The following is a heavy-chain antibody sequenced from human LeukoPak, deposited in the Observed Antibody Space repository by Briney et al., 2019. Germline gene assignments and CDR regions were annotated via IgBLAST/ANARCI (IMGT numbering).Heavy chain of an antibody. V-gene: IGHV3-21*01. Sequence: NPGGSLRLSCAASGFTFSSYSMNWVRQAPGKGLEWVSSISSSSSYIYYADSVKGRFTISRDNAKNSLYLQMNSLRAEDTAVYYCARDSLLWFGESRTPKQNYFDYWGQGTLVTVSS. CDR2: ISSSSSYI. CDR3: ARDSLLWFGESRTPKQNYFDY. D-gene: IGHD3-10*01. J-gene: IGHJ4*02. CDR1: GFTFSSYS.